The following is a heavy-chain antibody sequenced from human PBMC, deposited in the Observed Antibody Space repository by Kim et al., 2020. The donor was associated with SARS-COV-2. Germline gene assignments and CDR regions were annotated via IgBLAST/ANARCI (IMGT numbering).Heavy chain of an antibody. V-gene: IGHV3-30*01. D-gene: IGHD6-19*01. CDR3: ARGADQWLVSHFDH. J-gene: IGHJ4*02. Sequence: YAASLKGRLTISRDNSRNTLSLQMNSLTSDDAGVYYCARGADQWLVSHFDHWGQGTRVTVS.